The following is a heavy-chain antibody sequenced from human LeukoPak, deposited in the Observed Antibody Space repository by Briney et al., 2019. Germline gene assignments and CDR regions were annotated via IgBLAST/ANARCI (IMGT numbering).Heavy chain of an antibody. Sequence: GRSLRLSCAASGFTFSSYSMNWVRQAPGKGLEWVSSISSSSSYIYYADSVKGRFTISRDNAKNSLYLQMNSLRAEDTAVYYCARASITIFGVVIGFDYWGQGTLVTVSS. CDR1: GFTFSSYS. CDR3: ARASITIFGVVIGFDY. CDR2: ISSSSSYI. V-gene: IGHV3-21*01. D-gene: IGHD3-3*01. J-gene: IGHJ4*02.